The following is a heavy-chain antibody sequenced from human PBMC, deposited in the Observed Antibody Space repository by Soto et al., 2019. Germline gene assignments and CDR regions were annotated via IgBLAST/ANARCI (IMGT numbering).Heavy chain of an antibody. Sequence: PLRSLRLSCASSVFTFSSYSMSWVRQSPGKWLEWVSAISGIGGSTYYADSVTGRFTTTRDNSKHTLYLPMNSLIAEDTAVYYCAKIGTNGSVDYWGQGTPVTVSS. J-gene: IGHJ4*02. V-gene: IGHV3-23*01. D-gene: IGHD3-10*01. CDR2: ISGIGGST. CDR1: VFTFSSYS. CDR3: AKIGTNGSVDY.